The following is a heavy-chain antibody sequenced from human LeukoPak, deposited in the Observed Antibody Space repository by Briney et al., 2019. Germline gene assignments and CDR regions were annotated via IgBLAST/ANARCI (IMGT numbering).Heavy chain of an antibody. CDR1: EFSVGSNY. D-gene: IGHD3-22*01. Sequence: GGSLRLSCAASEFSVGSNYMTWVRQAPGKGLEWVSLIYSGGSTYYADSVKGRFTISRDNSKNTLYLQMNSLRAEDTAVYYCAKGSDYDSKYYYYYMDVWGKGTTVTVSS. V-gene: IGHV3-66*01. J-gene: IGHJ6*03. CDR3: AKGSDYDSKYYYYYMDV. CDR2: IYSGGST.